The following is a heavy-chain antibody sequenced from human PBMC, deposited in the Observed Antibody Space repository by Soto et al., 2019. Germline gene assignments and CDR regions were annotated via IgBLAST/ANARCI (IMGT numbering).Heavy chain of an antibody. V-gene: IGHV1-18*01. Sequence: QVQLVQSGAEVKKPGASVKVSCKASGYTFTSYGISWVRQAPGQGLEWMGWISAYNGNTNYAQKLQGRVTMTTDTSTSTAYMELRSLRSDDTAVYYCERADLPNWNDVGFWFDPWGQGTMVTVSS. CDR1: GYTFTSYG. CDR3: ERADLPNWNDVGFWFDP. D-gene: IGHD1-20*01. J-gene: IGHJ5*02. CDR2: ISAYNGNT.